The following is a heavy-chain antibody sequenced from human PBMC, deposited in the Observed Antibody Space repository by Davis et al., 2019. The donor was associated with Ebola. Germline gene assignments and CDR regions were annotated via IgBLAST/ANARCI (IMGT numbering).Heavy chain of an antibody. CDR2: IKQDGSEK. CDR1: GFTFSSYW. V-gene: IGHV3-7*01. J-gene: IGHJ3*02. D-gene: IGHD1-20*01. CDR3: ARDKSITGGDAFDI. Sequence: GESLKISCAASGFTFSSYWMSWVRQAPGKGLEWVANIKQDGSEKYYVDSVKGRFTISRDNAKNSLYLQMNSLRAEDTAVYYCARDKSITGGDAFDIWGQGTMVTVSS.